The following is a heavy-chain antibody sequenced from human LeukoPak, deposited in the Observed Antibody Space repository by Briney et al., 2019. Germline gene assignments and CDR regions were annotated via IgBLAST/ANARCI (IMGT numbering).Heavy chain of an antibody. J-gene: IGHJ4*02. CDR2: IYNNGRT. CDR1: GGSISSSSDY. Sequence: PSETLSLTCTVSGGSISSSSDYWGWIRQPPGMGLEWIGSIYNNGRTFTNPSLKSRATISVDTSKNQFSLKLSSVTAADTAMYYCARHRWDGTYNLDSWGQGTLVPVSS. D-gene: IGHD1-1*01. V-gene: IGHV4-39*01. CDR3: ARHRWDGTYNLDS.